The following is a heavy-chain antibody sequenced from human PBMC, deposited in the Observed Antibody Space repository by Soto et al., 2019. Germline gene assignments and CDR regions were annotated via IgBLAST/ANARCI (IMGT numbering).Heavy chain of an antibody. J-gene: IGHJ5*02. V-gene: IGHV3-64D*06. Sequence: GGSLRLSCSASGFTFSEYSMHWVRQAPGKGLQYVSTISSDGDITYYADSVKGRFTISRDNSTNTLYLQMNSLRPEDTAVYYCVKVSTFYDILTGYYSTNFFDPWGQGTLVTVSS. CDR2: ISSDGDIT. CDR3: VKVSTFYDILTGYYSTNFFDP. D-gene: IGHD3-9*01. CDR1: GFTFSEYS.